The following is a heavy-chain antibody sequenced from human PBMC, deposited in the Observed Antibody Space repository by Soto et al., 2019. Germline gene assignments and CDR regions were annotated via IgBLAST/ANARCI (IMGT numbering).Heavy chain of an antibody. D-gene: IGHD6-19*01. CDR2: IIPIFGTA. CDR1: GGTFSSYA. Sequence: SVKVSCKASGGTFSSYAISWVRQAPGQGLEWMGGIIPIFGTANYAQKLQGRVTITADESTSTAYMELGSLRSEDTAVYYCARDVRAVAGTGIYYYYYGMDVWGQGTTVTVSS. J-gene: IGHJ6*02. V-gene: IGHV1-69*13. CDR3: ARDVRAVAGTGIYYYYYGMDV.